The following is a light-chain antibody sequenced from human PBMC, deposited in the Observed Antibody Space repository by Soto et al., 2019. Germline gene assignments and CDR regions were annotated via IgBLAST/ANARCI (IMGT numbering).Light chain of an antibody. J-gene: IGKJ5*01. CDR2: DAS. CDR3: QQRSNWPPFT. Sequence: EIVLTQSPGTLSLSPGERATLSYRASQTVSSKLAWYQQKPGQAPRLLIYDASNRATDIPARFSGSGSGTDFTLTISSLEPEDFAVYYCQQRSNWPPFTFGQGTRLEIK. CDR1: QTVSSK. V-gene: IGKV3-11*01.